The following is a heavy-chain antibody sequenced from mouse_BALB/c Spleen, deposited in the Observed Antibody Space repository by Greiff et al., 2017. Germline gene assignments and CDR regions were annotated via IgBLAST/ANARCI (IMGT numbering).Heavy chain of an antibody. CDR2: INPSTGYT. Sequence: VQLQQSGAELAKPGASVKMSCKASGYTFTSYWMHWVKQRPGQGLEWIGYINPSTGYTEYNQKFKDKATLTADKSSSTAYMQLSSLTSEDSAVYYCARRLPGYAMDYWGQGTSVTVSS. V-gene: IGHV1-7*01. J-gene: IGHJ4*01. D-gene: IGHD5-5*01. CDR3: ARRLPGYAMDY. CDR1: GYTFTSYW.